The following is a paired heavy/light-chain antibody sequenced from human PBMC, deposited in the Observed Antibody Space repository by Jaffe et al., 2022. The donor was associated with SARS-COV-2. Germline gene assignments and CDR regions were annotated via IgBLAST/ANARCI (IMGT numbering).Heavy chain of an antibody. CDR3: ARVGTGYYHFDY. V-gene: IGHV3-48*03. J-gene: IGHJ4*02. CDR1: GSTLIGYE. Sequence: EVQLVESGGGLVQPGGSLRLSCAASGSTLIGYEMNWVRQAPGKGLEWISYIRGGDTTMFYADSVKGRFTISRDNAKNSLHLQMDSLRAEDTALYYCARVGTGYYHFDYWGQGTLVTVSS. CDR2: IRGGDTTM. D-gene: IGHD3-9*01.
Light chain of an antibody. CDR3: CSYAGSSSWV. V-gene: IGLV2-23*02. CDR2: EVS. J-gene: IGLJ3*02. Sequence: QSALTQPASVSGSPGQSITISCTGTSTDLGTYNLVSWYQQHPGKAPKVMIYEVSKRPSGVSNRFSGSKSGNTASLTISGLQAEDEADYYCCSYAGSSSWVFGGGTKLTVL. CDR1: STDLGTYNL.